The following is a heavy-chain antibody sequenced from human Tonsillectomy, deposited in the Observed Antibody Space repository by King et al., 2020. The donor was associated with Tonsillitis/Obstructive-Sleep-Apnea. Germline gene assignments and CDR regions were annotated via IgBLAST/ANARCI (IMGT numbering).Heavy chain of an antibody. CDR3: CRVLFSAWYGASGY. V-gene: IGHV3-49*04. D-gene: IGHD6-19*01. CDR2: IRSKAYGGTT. J-gene: IGHJ4*02. Sequence: VQLVESGGGLVQPGRSLRLSCTTSGFTFGDYGMSWVRQAPGKGLEWVGFIRSKAYGGTTEYAASVKGRFTISRDDSKTIAFLQMNSLKTEDTAVYYCCRVLFSAWYGASGYWGQGTLVTVSS. CDR1: GFTFGDYG.